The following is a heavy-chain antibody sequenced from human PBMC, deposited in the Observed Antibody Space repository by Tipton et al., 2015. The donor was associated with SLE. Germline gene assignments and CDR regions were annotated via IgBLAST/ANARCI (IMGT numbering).Heavy chain of an antibody. D-gene: IGHD2-15*01. V-gene: IGHV4-59*01. Sequence: TLSLTCAVYGGSMGTYYWSWIRLPPGKGLEWIGYIYYSGGTSYNPSLNSRVTISVDTSRNQFSLKLTSVTAADSAVYYCARYSLTNWHLDLWGRGTLVTVSS. CDR2: IYYSGGT. CDR1: GGSMGTYY. CDR3: ARYSLTNWHLDL. J-gene: IGHJ2*01.